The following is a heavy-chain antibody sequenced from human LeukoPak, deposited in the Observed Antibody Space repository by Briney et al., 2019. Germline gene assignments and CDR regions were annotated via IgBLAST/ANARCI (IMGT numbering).Heavy chain of an antibody. CDR3: AKGRVSDQ. D-gene: IGHD2-8*01. Sequence: GSLRLSCAASGFTFSSYAMSWVRQAPGKGLEWVSAVSASGGSTYYADSVNGRFTISRDNSKNTLYLEMNSLRAEDTAIYYCAKGRVSDQWGRGTLVTVSS. CDR2: VSASGGST. V-gene: IGHV3-23*01. J-gene: IGHJ4*02. CDR1: GFTFSSYA.